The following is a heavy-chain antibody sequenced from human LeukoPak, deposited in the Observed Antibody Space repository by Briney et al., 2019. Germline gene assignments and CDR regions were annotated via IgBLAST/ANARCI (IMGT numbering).Heavy chain of an antibody. Sequence: GGSLRLSCATSGFTFSNAWMNWVRQAPGKGLVWVSRIISNENSATYADSVKGRFTISRDNAKNTLYLQMNSLRAEDTAVYYCVRGGMASAFDVWGQGTMVTVSS. CDR3: VRGGMASAFDV. CDR2: IISNENSA. CDR1: GFTFSNAW. V-gene: IGHV3-74*01. D-gene: IGHD2-8*01. J-gene: IGHJ3*01.